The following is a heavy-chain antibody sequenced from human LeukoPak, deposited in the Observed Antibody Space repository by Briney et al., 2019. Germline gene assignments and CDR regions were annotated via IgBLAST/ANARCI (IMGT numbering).Heavy chain of an antibody. D-gene: IGHD3-16*01. CDR2: IKKTGSET. CDR1: GFTFSHFW. V-gene: IGHV3-7*03. Sequence: GGPLRLSCAASGFTFSHFWMSWVRQAPGKGLEWVAYIKKTGSETYYADSVKGRFTISRDNSKNALYLQMNSLRAEDTAVYYCARVESLGIVDYWGQGTLVTVSS. CDR3: ARVESLGIVDY. J-gene: IGHJ4*02.